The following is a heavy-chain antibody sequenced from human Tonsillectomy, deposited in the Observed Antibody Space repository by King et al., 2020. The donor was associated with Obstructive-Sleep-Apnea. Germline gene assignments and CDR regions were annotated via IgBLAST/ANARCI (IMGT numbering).Heavy chain of an antibody. CDR3: AGRYSSGWYDNGMDV. Sequence: VQLVESGAEVKKPGESLRISCKGSGYSFTSYWINWVRQMSGKGLEWMGMIDPSDSYTNYSPSLQGHVTISADKSISTAYLQWSSLKASDTAMYYCAGRYSSGWYDNGMDVWGQGTTVTVSS. CDR1: GYSFTSYW. J-gene: IGHJ6*02. D-gene: IGHD6-19*01. V-gene: IGHV5-10-1*03. CDR2: IDPSDSYT.